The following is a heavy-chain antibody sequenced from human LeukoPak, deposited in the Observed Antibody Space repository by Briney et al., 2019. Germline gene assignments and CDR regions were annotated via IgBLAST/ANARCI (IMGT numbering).Heavy chain of an antibody. CDR3: ARGYYYGSGSYYDP. D-gene: IGHD3-10*01. Sequence: PSETLSLTCTVSGGSISHYYWSWIRQPPGKGLEWIGEINHSGSTNYNPSLKSRVTISVDTSKNQFSLKLSSVTAADTAVYYCARGYYYGSGSYYDPWGQGTLVTVSS. CDR2: INHSGST. CDR1: GGSISHYY. J-gene: IGHJ5*02. V-gene: IGHV4-34*01.